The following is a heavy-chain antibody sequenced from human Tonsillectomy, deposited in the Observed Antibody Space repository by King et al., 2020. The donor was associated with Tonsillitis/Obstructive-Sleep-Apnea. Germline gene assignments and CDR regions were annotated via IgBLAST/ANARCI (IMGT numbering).Heavy chain of an antibody. D-gene: IGHD2-2*01. CDR1: GYSFTSYW. CDR2: IYPGDSDT. J-gene: IGHJ3*02. Sequence: QLVQSGAEVKKPGESLKISCKGSGYSFTSYWIGWVRQMPGKGLEWMGIIYPGDSDTRYSPSFQGQVTISADKSISTAYLQWSSLKASDTAMYYCARLPPAGYCSSTSCHGGAFDIWGQGTMVTVSS. V-gene: IGHV5-51*01. CDR3: ARLPPAGYCSSTSCHGGAFDI.